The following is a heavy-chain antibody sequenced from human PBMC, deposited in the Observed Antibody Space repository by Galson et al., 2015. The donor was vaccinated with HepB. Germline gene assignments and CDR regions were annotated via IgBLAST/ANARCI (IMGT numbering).Heavy chain of an antibody. Sequence: SLRLSCAASGFTFSSYAMSWVRQAPGKGLEWVSAISGSGGSTYYADSVKGRFTVSRDNSKNTLYLQMNSLRAEDTAVYYCAKDPDQQLLGVLNYWGQGTLVTVSS. CDR3: AKDPDQQLLGVLNY. V-gene: IGHV3-23*01. D-gene: IGHD6-13*01. CDR2: ISGSGGST. CDR1: GFTFSSYA. J-gene: IGHJ4*02.